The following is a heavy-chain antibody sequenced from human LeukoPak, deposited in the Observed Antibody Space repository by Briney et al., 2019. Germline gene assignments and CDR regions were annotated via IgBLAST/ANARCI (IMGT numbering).Heavy chain of an antibody. V-gene: IGHV4-30-2*01. Sequence: SQTLSLTCAVSGDSISSGGYSWSWIRQPPGKGLEWIGYIYHSGSTCYNPSLKSRVTLSVDMSKNQLSLKLSSVTAADTAVYYCARLYSGSYLGWFDPWGQGTLVTVSS. J-gene: IGHJ5*02. CDR1: GDSISSGGYS. CDR3: ARLYSGSYLGWFDP. D-gene: IGHD1-26*01. CDR2: IYHSGST.